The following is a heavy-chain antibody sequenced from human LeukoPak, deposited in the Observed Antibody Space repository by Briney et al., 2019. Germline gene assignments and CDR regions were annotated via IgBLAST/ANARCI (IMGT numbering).Heavy chain of an antibody. V-gene: IGHV4-34*01. Sequence: PSETLSLTCAVYGGSFSGYYWSWIRQPPGKGLEWIGEINHSGSTNYNPSLKSRVTISVDTSKNQFSLKLSSVTAADTAVYYCARQIGDDYVWGSYPTSIDYWGQGTLVTVSS. CDR1: GGSFSGYY. CDR3: ARQIGDDYVWGSYPTSIDY. D-gene: IGHD3-16*01. J-gene: IGHJ4*02. CDR2: INHSGST.